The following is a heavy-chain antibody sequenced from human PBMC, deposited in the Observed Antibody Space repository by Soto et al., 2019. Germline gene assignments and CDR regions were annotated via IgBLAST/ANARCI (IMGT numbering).Heavy chain of an antibody. CDR1: GGSISSNNW. CDR2: IYHSGST. D-gene: IGHD2-15*01. Sequence: QVQLQESGPGLVKPSETLSLTCAVSGGSISSNNWWSWVRQTPGKGLEWIGEIYHSGSTNYNPSPKSRVTISLDKSKNPFSLSLTSMTAADTAVYYCGRREGDSRGGSCPFYHDWGQGTLVTASS. J-gene: IGHJ4*02. CDR3: GRREGDSRGGSCPFYHD. V-gene: IGHV4-4*02.